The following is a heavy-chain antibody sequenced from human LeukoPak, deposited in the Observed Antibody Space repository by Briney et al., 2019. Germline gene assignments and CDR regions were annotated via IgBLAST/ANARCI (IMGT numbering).Heavy chain of an antibody. CDR3: ACFYYGSGSYQNYFDY. Sequence: ASVKVSCKASGYIFTSYGITWVRQAPGQGLEWMGWISTYNDNTNYAQKFQGRVTMTRDTSISTAYMELSRLRSDDTAVYYCACFYYGSGSYQNYFDYWGQGTLVTVSS. J-gene: IGHJ4*02. V-gene: IGHV1-18*01. CDR2: ISTYNDNT. CDR1: GYIFTSYG. D-gene: IGHD3-10*01.